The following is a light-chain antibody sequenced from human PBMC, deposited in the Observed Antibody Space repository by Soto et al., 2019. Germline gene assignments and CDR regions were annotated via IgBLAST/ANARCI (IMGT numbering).Light chain of an antibody. V-gene: IGKV1-5*01. Sequence: DIQLTQSPTTLSASVGDRVTITCRASQRINTWLAWYQQGPGKAPKLLIYDASSLHSGVPSRFSASGSGTEVTLTISGLQPDDFATYYCQHYASYALTFGQGTKVEIK. CDR3: QHYASYALT. J-gene: IGKJ1*01. CDR2: DAS. CDR1: QRINTW.